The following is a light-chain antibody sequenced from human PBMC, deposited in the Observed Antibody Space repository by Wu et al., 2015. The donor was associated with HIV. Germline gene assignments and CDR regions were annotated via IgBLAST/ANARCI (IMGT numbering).Light chain of an antibody. J-gene: IGKJ2*03. Sequence: EIVLTQSPGTLSLSPGERATLSCRASQSVSSSYLAWYQQKPGQAPRLLIYGASSRATGIPDRFSGSGSGTDFTLTISRVEPEDCAVYFCQQYVASGYSFGQGTKLEIK. CDR2: GAS. V-gene: IGKV3-20*01. CDR1: QSVSSSY. CDR3: QQYVASGYS.